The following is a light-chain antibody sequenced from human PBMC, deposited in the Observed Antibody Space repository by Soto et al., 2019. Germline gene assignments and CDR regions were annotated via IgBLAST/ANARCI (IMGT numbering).Light chain of an antibody. CDR3: NSFTSNRAYV. CDR1: SSDVGGYNY. CDR2: EVS. Sequence: QSVLTQPPSASGSPGQSVTISCTGTSSDVGGYNYVSWYQQHPGKAPKLMIYEVSKRPSGVPDRFSGSKSGNTASLTISGLQPEDEADYYCNSFTSNRAYVFGTGTKVTVL. V-gene: IGLV2-8*01. J-gene: IGLJ1*01.